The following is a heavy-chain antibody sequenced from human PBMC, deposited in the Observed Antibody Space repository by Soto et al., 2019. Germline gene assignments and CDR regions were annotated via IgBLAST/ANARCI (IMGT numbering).Heavy chain of an antibody. Sequence: PGGSLRLCCTASGVSFSSYAMSWVRQAPGKGLEWVAAISGSGGSTYYADSGKGRFTISRDNSKNTLYLQMNSLRAEDTAVYYCAKSVPAAHLFVDYWGQGTLVTVSS. J-gene: IGHJ4*02. V-gene: IGHV3-23*01. CDR3: AKSVPAAHLFVDY. CDR1: GVSFSSYA. D-gene: IGHD2-2*01. CDR2: ISGSGGST.